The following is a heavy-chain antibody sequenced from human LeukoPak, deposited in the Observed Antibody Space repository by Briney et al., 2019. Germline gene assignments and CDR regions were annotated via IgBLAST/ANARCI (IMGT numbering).Heavy chain of an antibody. CDR3: AKEPDTIAVYYFDY. CDR1: GFTVSSNY. J-gene: IGHJ4*02. V-gene: IGHV3-23*01. D-gene: IGHD6-19*01. Sequence: GGSLRLSCAASGFTVSSNYMSWVRQAPGKGLEWVSAISGSGGSTYYADSVEGRFTISRDNSKNTLYLQMNSLRAEDTAVYYCAKEPDTIAVYYFDYWGQGTLVTVSS. CDR2: ISGSGGST.